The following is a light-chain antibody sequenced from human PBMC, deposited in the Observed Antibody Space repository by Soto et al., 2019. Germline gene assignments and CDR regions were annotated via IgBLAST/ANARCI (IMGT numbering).Light chain of an antibody. V-gene: IGKV3-20*01. CDR2: GAS. Sequence: EIVLTHSPGTLSLSPGERATLSCSASQSVSISDLAWCQQKPGQAPRLLIYGASSRSTGIPDRYRGSGSGTDITLTISRLEPDDLAGYYCQQYGSARTFRQGPKVEIK. CDR1: QSVSISD. J-gene: IGKJ1*01. CDR3: QQYGSART.